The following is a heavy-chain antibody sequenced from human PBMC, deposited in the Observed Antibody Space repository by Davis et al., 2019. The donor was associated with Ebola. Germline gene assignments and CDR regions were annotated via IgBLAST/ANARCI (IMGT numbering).Heavy chain of an antibody. V-gene: IGHV3-23*01. D-gene: IGHD3-16*02. Sequence: GESLKISCTDSVITFSSYAMTWVRQAPGKGLEWVSAISGSGGSTYYADSVKGRFTISRDNSKNTLYLQMNSLRPEDTAVYYCATPRGYDYVWGSYRLDYWGQGTLVTVSS. CDR3: ATPRGYDYVWGSYRLDY. J-gene: IGHJ4*02. CDR2: ISGSGGST. CDR1: VITFSSYA.